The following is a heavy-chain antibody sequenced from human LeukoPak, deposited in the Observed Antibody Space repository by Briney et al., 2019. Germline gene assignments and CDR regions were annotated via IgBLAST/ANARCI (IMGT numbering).Heavy chain of an antibody. CDR3: AREDRTYYDFWSGYQNDAFDI. CDR2: ISSSSGTI. J-gene: IGHJ3*02. V-gene: IGHV3-48*01. D-gene: IGHD3-3*01. Sequence: GGSLRLSCAASGFTFSGYAMNWVRQAPGKGLEWVAYISSSSGTIYYTDSVKGRFTISRDNAKNSLYLQMNSLRAEDTAVYYCAREDRTYYDFWSGYQNDAFDIWGQGTMVTVSS. CDR1: GFTFSGYA.